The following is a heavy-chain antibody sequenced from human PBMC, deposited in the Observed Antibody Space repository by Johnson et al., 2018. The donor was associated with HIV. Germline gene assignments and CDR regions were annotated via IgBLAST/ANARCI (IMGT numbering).Heavy chain of an antibody. CDR3: ARDRLGYSSSWGGVDAFDI. Sequence: EVQLVESGGGLVQPGGSLRLSCAASGFAFRTYWMVWVRQVPGKRPVWVARIYNDGSRTTYADSVRGRFTISRDNSKNTLYLQMNSLRAEDTAVYYCARDRLGYSSSWGGVDAFDIWGQGTMVTVSS. V-gene: IGHV3-74*03. CDR2: IYNDGSRT. J-gene: IGHJ3*02. CDR1: GFAFRTYW. D-gene: IGHD6-13*01.